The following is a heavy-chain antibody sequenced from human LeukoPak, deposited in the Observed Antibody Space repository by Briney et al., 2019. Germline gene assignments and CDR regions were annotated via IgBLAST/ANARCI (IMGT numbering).Heavy chain of an antibody. Sequence: ASVKVSCKASVYTFTSYGISWVRQAPGQGLEWMGWISAYKGNTNYAQKLQGRVTMTTDTSTSTAYMELRSLRSDDTAVHYCARDGFYSSGWYDSYYYGMDVWGQGTTVTVSS. D-gene: IGHD6-19*01. J-gene: IGHJ6*02. CDR3: ARDGFYSSGWYDSYYYGMDV. CDR1: VYTFTSYG. V-gene: IGHV1-18*01. CDR2: ISAYKGNT.